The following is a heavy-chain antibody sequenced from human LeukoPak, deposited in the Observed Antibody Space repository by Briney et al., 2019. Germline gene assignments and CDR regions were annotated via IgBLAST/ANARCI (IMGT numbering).Heavy chain of an antibody. CDR3: ASWSVPRDYMDV. Sequence: SQTLSLTCTVSGGSISSGDYYWSWIRQPPGKGLEWIGYIYYSGSTYYNPSLKSRVTISVDTSKNQFSLKLSSVTAADTAVYYCASWSVPRDYMDVWGKGTTVTVSS. CDR2: IYYSGST. J-gene: IGHJ6*03. D-gene: IGHD2-8*02. CDR1: GGSISSGDYY. V-gene: IGHV4-30-4*08.